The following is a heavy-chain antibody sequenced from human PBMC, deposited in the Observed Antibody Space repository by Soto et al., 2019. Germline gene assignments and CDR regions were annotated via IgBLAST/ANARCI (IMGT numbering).Heavy chain of an antibody. V-gene: IGHV4-4*02. Sequence: QVQLQESGPGLVKPSGTLSLTCAVSGGSVSSTNWWSWVRQPPGQGLEWIGETHHSGSTHYNPSLKSRVTISVDKSENQLSLKLSSVTAADTAVYYCASHLGYSLYYWGQGTLVTVSS. D-gene: IGHD4-4*01. CDR3: ASHLGYSLYY. J-gene: IGHJ4*02. CDR2: THHSGST. CDR1: GGSVSSTNW.